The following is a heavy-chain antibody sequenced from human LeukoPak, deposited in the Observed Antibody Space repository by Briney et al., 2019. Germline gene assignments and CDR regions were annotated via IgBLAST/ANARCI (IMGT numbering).Heavy chain of an antibody. D-gene: IGHD2-21*02. Sequence: PGGSLRLSCAASGFPFSSYAMSWVRQAPGKGLEWVSAISGNGGTTYYADSVEGRFTISRDNSKNTLYLQMNSLRAEDTAVYYCAKGSAYFCGGDCYIADWGQGTLVTVSS. CDR1: GFPFSSYA. V-gene: IGHV3-23*01. CDR2: ISGNGGTT. J-gene: IGHJ4*02. CDR3: AKGSAYFCGGDCYIAD.